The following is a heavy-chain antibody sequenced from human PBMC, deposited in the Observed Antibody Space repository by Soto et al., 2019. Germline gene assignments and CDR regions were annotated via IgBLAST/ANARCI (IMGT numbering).Heavy chain of an antibody. CDR3: ARDHSFGSGSYYNGNWFDP. CDR2: SYYSGST. Sequence: SETLSLTCNVTGGSIRSGGHYWIWIRQLTGKALEWIGYSYYSGSTYQNPSLKNRVTISIDTSKNQFSVKLSSVTAADTAVYYCARDHSFGSGSYYNGNWFDPWGQGTLVT. D-gene: IGHD3-10*01. CDR1: GGSIRSGGHY. J-gene: IGHJ5*02. V-gene: IGHV4-31*03.